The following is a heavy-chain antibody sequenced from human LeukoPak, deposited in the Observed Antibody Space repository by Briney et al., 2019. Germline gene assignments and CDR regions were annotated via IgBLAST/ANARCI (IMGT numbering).Heavy chain of an antibody. Sequence: PGGSLRLSCAASGFTFSYYAMTWVRQAPGKGLEWVSAISGGGDSTYYADSVKGRFTISRDNSKNTLCLQMNSLRAEDTAVYYCAKLFGYGGGYSYFDLWGRGTLVTVSS. CDR1: GFTFSYYA. D-gene: IGHD2-21*01. V-gene: IGHV3-23*01. CDR2: ISGGGDST. J-gene: IGHJ2*01. CDR3: AKLFGYGGGYSYFDL.